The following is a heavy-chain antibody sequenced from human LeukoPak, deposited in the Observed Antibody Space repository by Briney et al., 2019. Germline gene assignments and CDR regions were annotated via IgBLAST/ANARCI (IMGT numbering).Heavy chain of an antibody. J-gene: IGHJ4*02. CDR3: ARGNYRPVDY. CDR2: ISYDGSNK. Sequence: PGRSLRLSCAASGFTFSSYAMHWVRQAPGKGLEWVAVISYDGSNKYYADSVKGRFTISRDNSKNTLYLQMNSLRAEDTAVYYCARGNYRPVDYWGQGTLVTVSS. CDR1: GFTFSSYA. D-gene: IGHD4-11*01. V-gene: IGHV3-30*04.